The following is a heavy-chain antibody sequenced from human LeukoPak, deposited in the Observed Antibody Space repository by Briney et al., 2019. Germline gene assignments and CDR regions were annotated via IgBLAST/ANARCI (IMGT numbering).Heavy chain of an antibody. CDR2: IYHSGST. V-gene: IGHV4-4*02. D-gene: IGHD3-10*01. J-gene: IGHJ3*02. CDR1: GGSISSSNW. CDR3: ARDLVTGFGELLSGENAFDI. Sequence: SGTLSLTCAVSGGSISSSNWWSWVRQPPGKGLEWIGEIYHSGSTNYNPSLKSRVTISVDKSKNQFSLKLSSVTAADTAVYYCARDLVTGFGELLSGENAFDIWGQGTMVTVSS.